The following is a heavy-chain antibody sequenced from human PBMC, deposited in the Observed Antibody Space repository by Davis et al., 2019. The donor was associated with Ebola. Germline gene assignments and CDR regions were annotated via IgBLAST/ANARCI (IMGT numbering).Heavy chain of an antibody. D-gene: IGHD2-2*01. CDR2: IYTSGST. V-gene: IGHV4-61*02. Sequence: PSETLSLTCTVSGGSISSGDYYWSWIRQPAGKGLEWIGRIYTSGSTNYNPSLKSRVTMSVDTSKNQFSLKLSSVTAADTAVYYCARDCSSTSCYFYYYGMDVWGQGTTVTVSS. J-gene: IGHJ6*02. CDR1: GGSISSGDYY. CDR3: ARDCSSTSCYFYYYGMDV.